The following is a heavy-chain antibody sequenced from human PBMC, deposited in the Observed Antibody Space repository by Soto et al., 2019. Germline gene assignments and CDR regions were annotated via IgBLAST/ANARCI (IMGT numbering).Heavy chain of an antibody. V-gene: IGHV3-33*01. CDR2: IWYDGSNK. CDR3: ARDTTRAMLRIYYRMDV. CDR1: GFTFSSYG. Sequence: QVQLVESGGGVVQPGRSLRLSCAASGFTFSSYGMHWVRQAPGKGLEWVAVIWYDGSNKYYADSVKGRFTISRDNSKNTLYLQMTRLRAEDTAVYYCARDTTRAMLRIYYRMDVWGQGTTVTVSS. D-gene: IGHD3-10*01. J-gene: IGHJ6*02.